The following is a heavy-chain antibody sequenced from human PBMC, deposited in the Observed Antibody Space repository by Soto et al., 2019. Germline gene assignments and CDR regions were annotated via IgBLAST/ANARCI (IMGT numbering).Heavy chain of an antibody. CDR1: GGTFNSYG. D-gene: IGHD3-10*01. J-gene: IGHJ4*02. V-gene: IGHV1-69*06. CDR2: ITPLYGTV. Sequence: ASVKVSCKASGGTFNSYGISWVRQPPGKGFVWWGVITPLYGTVNYAQKFQGRVSITADKPTSTAYMDLNSLRSDDTAVYYCARVRVIRGVIPSHFGLWGQGTLVTVSS. CDR3: ARVRVIRGVIPSHFGL.